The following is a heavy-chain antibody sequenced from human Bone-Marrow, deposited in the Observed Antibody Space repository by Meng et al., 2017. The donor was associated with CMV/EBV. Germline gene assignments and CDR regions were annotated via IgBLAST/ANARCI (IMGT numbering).Heavy chain of an antibody. CDR2: IYYSGST. CDR3: ARGARYSGSGSPFDY. Sequence: SETLSLTCTVSGGSISSSSYYWGWIRQPPGKGLEWIGSIYYSGSTYYNPSLKSRVTISVDTSKNQFSLKLSSVTAADTAVYYCARGARYSGSGSPFDYWGQGTLVTISS. CDR1: GGSISSSSYY. J-gene: IGHJ4*02. V-gene: IGHV4-39*07. D-gene: IGHD3-10*01.